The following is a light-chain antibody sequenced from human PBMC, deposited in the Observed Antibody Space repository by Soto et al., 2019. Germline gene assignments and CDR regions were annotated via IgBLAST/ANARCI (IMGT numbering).Light chain of an antibody. J-gene: IGKJ1*01. CDR1: QSISSS. CDR3: QQYNSYVWT. Sequence: DLPMTLFPSTLAASVGHSVASTCRGSQSISSSLAWYQQKPGKAPKLPIYDASRLESGVPSRFSGSGSGTEFTLSVSSLQPDDFAAYYCQQYNSYVWTFGQGTKVDIK. V-gene: IGKV1-5*01. CDR2: DAS.